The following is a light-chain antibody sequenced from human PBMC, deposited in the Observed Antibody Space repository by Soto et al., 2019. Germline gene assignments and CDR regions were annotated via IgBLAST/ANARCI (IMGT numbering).Light chain of an antibody. CDR1: SGHSSYA. Sequence: QLVLTQSPSASASLGASVKLTCILSSGHSSYAIAWHQQQPEKGPRYLMKVNSDGSHSKGDGIPDRFSGSSSGAERYLTISSLQSEDEADYYCQTWGTGIQVFVGGTKLTVL. V-gene: IGLV4-69*01. J-gene: IGLJ2*01. CDR2: VNSDGSH. CDR3: QTWGTGIQV.